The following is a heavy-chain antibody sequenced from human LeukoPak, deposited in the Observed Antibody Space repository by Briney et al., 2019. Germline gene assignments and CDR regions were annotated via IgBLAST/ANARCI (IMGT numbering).Heavy chain of an antibody. CDR3: AKGRDSAYDWVDF. D-gene: IGHD5-12*01. CDR1: GCTFSSYA. J-gene: IGHJ4*02. Sequence: PGGSLRLSCAASGCTFSSYAMHWVRQAPGKGLEWVSAVSSGGGDTYYADSVKGRFTISRDNSKNTPYLLMNSLRGEDMAVYYCAKGRDSAYDWVDFWGQGTLVTVSS. CDR2: VSSGGGDT. V-gene: IGHV3-23*01.